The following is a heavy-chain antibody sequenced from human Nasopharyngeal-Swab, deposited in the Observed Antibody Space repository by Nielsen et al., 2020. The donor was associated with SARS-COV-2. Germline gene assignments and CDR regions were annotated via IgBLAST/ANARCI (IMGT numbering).Heavy chain of an antibody. V-gene: IGHV3-48*03. CDR2: ISSSGSTI. J-gene: IGHJ6*02. Sequence: GESLKISCAASGFTFSSYEMNWVRQAPGKGLEWVSYISSSGSTIYYADSVKGRFTISRDNAKNSLYLQMNSLRAEDTAVYYCARENYDFWSGYLDYYYYYGMDVWGQGTTVTVSS. D-gene: IGHD3-3*01. CDR1: GFTFSSYE. CDR3: ARENYDFWSGYLDYYYYYGMDV.